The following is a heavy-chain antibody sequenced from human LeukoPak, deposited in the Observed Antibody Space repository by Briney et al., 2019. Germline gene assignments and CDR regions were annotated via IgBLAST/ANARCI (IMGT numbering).Heavy chain of an antibody. J-gene: IGHJ4*02. V-gene: IGHV3-23*01. CDR3: AKGRALEVVAAFNY. Sequence: GGSLRLSCAASGFTFSTYAMGWVRQAPGKGLEWVSAISGSGANTYYADSVKGRFTISRDNSKNTLSLQMNTLRTDDTAVYYCAKGRALEVVAAFNYWGQGTVVTVSS. D-gene: IGHD2-15*01. CDR1: GFTFSTYA. CDR2: ISGSGANT.